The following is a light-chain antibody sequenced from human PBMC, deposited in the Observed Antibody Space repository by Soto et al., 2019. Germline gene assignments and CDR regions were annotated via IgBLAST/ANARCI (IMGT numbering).Light chain of an antibody. Sequence: DIQMTQSPSSLSAFVGDRVTITCQASQDISTYVNWYQQKPGKTPNLLIYAASNLETRVPSRFSGSGSGTKFTLTISRLQSEDIGTYYCQQYDNLPVTFGPGTKLNVK. CDR1: QDISTY. CDR3: QQYDNLPVT. V-gene: IGKV1-33*01. CDR2: AAS. J-gene: IGKJ3*01.